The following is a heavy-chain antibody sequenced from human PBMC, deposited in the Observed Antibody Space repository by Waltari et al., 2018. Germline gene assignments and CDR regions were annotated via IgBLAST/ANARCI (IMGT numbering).Heavy chain of an antibody. J-gene: IGHJ4*02. Sequence: QVQLVESGGFVVQPGGSLRLSCAASGFAFDTYGVHWVRQAPGKGLEWVAFIRHDGGKQFYADSVKGRFTISRDNSMSTLYLQMHSLRVEDTAVYYCTREEDGFDYWGQGTLVTVSS. CDR3: TREEDGFDY. CDR1: GFAFDTYG. V-gene: IGHV3-30*02. CDR2: IRHDGGKQ.